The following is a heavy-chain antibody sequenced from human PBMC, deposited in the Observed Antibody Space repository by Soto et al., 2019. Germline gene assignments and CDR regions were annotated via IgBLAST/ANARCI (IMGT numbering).Heavy chain of an antibody. V-gene: IGHV3-9*01. CDR3: AKEILGYSSPPHYYYGMDV. D-gene: IGHD6-13*01. CDR1: GFTFDDYA. CDR2: ISWNSGSI. J-gene: IGHJ6*02. Sequence: PGGSLRLSCAASGFTFDDYAMHWVRQAPGKGLEGVSGISWNSGSIGYADSVKGRFTISRDNAKNSLYLQMNSLRAEDTALYYCAKEILGYSSPPHYYYGMDVWGQGTTVTVSS.